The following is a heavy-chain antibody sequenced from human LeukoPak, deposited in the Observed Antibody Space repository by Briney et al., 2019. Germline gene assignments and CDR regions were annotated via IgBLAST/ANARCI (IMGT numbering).Heavy chain of an antibody. CDR3: ARGGGTALYYYYYYMDV. V-gene: IGHV4-59*01. CDR1: GGSISSYY. D-gene: IGHD1-1*01. J-gene: IGHJ6*03. CDR2: IYYSGST. Sequence: SETLSLTCTVSGGSISSYYWSWIRQPPGKGLEWIGYIYYSGSTNYNPSLKSRVTISVDTSKNQFSLKLSSVTAADTAVYYCARGGGTALYYYYYYMDVWGKGTTVTISS.